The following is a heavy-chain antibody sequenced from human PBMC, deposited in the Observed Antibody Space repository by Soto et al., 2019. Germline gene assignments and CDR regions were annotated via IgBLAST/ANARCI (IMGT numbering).Heavy chain of an antibody. J-gene: IGHJ4*02. CDR2: ISAHNGNT. CDR3: ARGRYGDY. D-gene: IGHD1-1*01. CDR1: GYIFTTYG. V-gene: IGHV1-18*01. Sequence: QVHLVQSGAEVKKPGASVKVSCKGSGYIFTTYGITWVRQAPGQGLEWMGWISAHNGNTNYAQKLQGRVTVTGDTATSTAYMELRNLRSDDTAVYYCARGRYGDYWGQGDLVTVSS.